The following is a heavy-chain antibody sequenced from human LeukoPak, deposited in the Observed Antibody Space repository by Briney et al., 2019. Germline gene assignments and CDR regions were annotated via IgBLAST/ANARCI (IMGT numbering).Heavy chain of an antibody. CDR3: ARSSRYDIWTGYPY. J-gene: IGHJ4*02. V-gene: IGHV1-18*01. Sequence: ASVKVSCKASGYPFTSYGISWVRQAPGQGLEWMGWISAYNGNTNYAQKVQGRVTMTTDTSTSTAYMELSRLRSDDTAVYYCARSSRYDIWTGYPYWGQGTLVTVSP. CDR1: GYPFTSYG. CDR2: ISAYNGNT. D-gene: IGHD3-9*01.